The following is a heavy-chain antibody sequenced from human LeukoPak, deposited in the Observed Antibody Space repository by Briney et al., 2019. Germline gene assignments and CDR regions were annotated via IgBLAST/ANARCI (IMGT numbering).Heavy chain of an antibody. J-gene: IGHJ6*02. CDR1: GYTFTSYY. CDR2: INPSGGST. V-gene: IGHV1-46*01. Sequence: ASVKVSCKASGYTFTSYYMHWVRQAPGQGLEWMGIINPSGGSTSYAQKLQGRVTMTTDTSTSTAYMELRSLRSDDTAVYYCATPLGYGDYDYYGMDVWGQGTTVTVSS. D-gene: IGHD4-17*01. CDR3: ATPLGYGDYDYYGMDV.